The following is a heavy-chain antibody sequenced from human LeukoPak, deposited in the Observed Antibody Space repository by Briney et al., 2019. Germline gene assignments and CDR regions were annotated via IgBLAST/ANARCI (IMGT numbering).Heavy chain of an antibody. CDR1: GYTLTELS. V-gene: IGHV1-24*01. CDR3: ATGTGDSSGWYMGSGWFDP. J-gene: IGHJ5*02. D-gene: IGHD6-19*01. CDR2: FDPEDGET. Sequence: ASVKVPCKVSGYTLTELSMHWVRQAPGKGLEWMGGFDPEDGETIYAQKFQGRVTMTEDTSTDTAYMELSSLRSEDTAVYYCATGTGDSSGWYMGSGWFDPWGQGTLVTVSS.